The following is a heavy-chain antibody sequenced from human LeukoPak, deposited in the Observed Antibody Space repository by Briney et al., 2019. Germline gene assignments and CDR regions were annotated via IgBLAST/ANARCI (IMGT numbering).Heavy chain of an antibody. CDR2: IFSSGTT. CDR3: ARRNSGWPFDW. D-gene: IGHD6-19*01. Sequence: SETLSLTCSVPGGSISSSSHYWGWIRQRPGKGLEWFGHIFSSGTTYYNPSLQSRVTISADTSKNQFSLKVNSVSAADTAVYYCARRNSGWPFDWWGPGSLVTVSS. CDR1: GGSISSSSHY. V-gene: IGHV4-39*01. J-gene: IGHJ4*02.